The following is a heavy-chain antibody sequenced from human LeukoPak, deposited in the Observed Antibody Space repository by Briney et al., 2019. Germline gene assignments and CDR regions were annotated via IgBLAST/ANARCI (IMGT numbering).Heavy chain of an antibody. CDR3: AKRSVAGSYYYGMDV. J-gene: IGHJ6*02. V-gene: IGHV3-30*18. D-gene: IGHD6-19*01. Sequence: GGSLRLSCEASGFTFSSYGMHWVRQAPGKGLEWVAVISYDGSNKYYADSVKGRFTISRDNSKNTLYLQMNSLRAEDTAVYYCAKRSVAGSYYYGMDVWGQGTTVTVSS. CDR2: ISYDGSNK. CDR1: GFTFSSYG.